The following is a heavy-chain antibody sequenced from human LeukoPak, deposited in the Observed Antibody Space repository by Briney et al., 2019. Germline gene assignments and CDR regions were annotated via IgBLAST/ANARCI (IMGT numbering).Heavy chain of an antibody. J-gene: IGHJ4*02. CDR3: ARGEGTGNGLRF. Sequence: PGGSLRLSCAASGFTFSSYGMSWVRQAPGRGLEWVSAISGSGGSPYYADSVKGRFTISRDNSKTALYLQMNSLRAEDTAVYYCARGEGTGNGLRFWGQGTLVTVSS. CDR1: GFTFSSYG. D-gene: IGHD1-1*01. CDR2: ISGSGGSP. V-gene: IGHV3-23*01.